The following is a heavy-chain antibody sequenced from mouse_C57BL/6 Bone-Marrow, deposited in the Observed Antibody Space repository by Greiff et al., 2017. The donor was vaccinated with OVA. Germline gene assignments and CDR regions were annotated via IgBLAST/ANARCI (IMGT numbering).Heavy chain of an antibody. CDR3: ARRKFWGNPFAY. J-gene: IGHJ3*01. CDR1: GYTFTRYG. CDR2: IYPRSGNT. Sequence: VQLQQSGAELARPGASVKLSCKASGYTFTRYGISWVKQRTGQGLEWIGEIYPRSGNTYYNEKFKGQATLTAAQSSSTAYMELRSLTSEDSAVYVWARRKFWGNPFAYWGQGTLVTVSA. D-gene: IGHD2-1*01. V-gene: IGHV1-81*01.